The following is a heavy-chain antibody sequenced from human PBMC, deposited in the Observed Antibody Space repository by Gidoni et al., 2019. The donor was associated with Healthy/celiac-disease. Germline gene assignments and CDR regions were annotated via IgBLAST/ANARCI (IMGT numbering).Heavy chain of an antibody. CDR2: IMPIFGTA. D-gene: IGHD3-22*01. Sequence: QVQLLQSGAEVKKPGSSVKVSCKASGGTFSSYAISWGRQAPGQGLEWMGGIMPIFGTANYAQKFQGRVTITADESTSTAYMELSSLRSEDTAVYYCARDLPPQWYYDSSGLDPYFDYWGQGTLVTVSS. CDR1: GGTFSSYA. J-gene: IGHJ4*02. CDR3: ARDLPPQWYYDSSGLDPYFDY. V-gene: IGHV1-69*01.